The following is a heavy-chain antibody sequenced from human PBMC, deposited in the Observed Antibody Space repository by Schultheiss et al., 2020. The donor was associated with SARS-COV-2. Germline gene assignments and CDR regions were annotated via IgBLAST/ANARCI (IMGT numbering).Heavy chain of an antibody. V-gene: IGHV1-2*02. CDR1: GYTFTGYY. J-gene: IGHJ4*02. CDR3: AREREGSGWFGY. Sequence: ASVKVSCKASGYTFTGYYMHWVRQAPGQGLEWMGWINPNSGGTNYAQKFQGRVTMTRDTSISTAYMELSRLRSDDTAVYYCAREREGSGWFGYWGQGTLVTVSS. CDR2: INPNSGGT. D-gene: IGHD6-25*01.